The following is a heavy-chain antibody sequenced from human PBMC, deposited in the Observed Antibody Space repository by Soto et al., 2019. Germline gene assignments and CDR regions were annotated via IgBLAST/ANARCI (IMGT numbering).Heavy chain of an antibody. V-gene: IGHV3-23*01. CDR1: GFTLSSYA. Sequence: PGGSLRLSCAASGFTLSSYAIFWVRQAPGKGLEWVSSIGVNAGSTFYADSVKGRFTISRDNSRNTLYLQMNSLRAEDTAIYYCAKKVVPVTGSDWFDTWGQGTLVTVSS. J-gene: IGHJ5*02. D-gene: IGHD4-4*01. CDR2: IGVNAGST. CDR3: AKKVVPVTGSDWFDT.